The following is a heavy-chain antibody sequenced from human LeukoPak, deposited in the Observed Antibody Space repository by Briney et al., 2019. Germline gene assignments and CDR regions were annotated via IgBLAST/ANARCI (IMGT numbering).Heavy chain of an antibody. CDR1: GGSVSSGSYY. J-gene: IGHJ4*02. D-gene: IGHD1-26*01. V-gene: IGHV4-30-4*08. CDR3: ARAGYSRGVGATTLDY. CDR2: IYYSGST. Sequence: SETLSLTCTVSGGSVSSGSYYWSWIRQPPGKGPEWIGYIYYSGSTYYNPSLKSRVTISVDTSKNQFSLKLSSVTAADTAVYYCARAGYSRGVGATTLDYWGQGTLVTVSS.